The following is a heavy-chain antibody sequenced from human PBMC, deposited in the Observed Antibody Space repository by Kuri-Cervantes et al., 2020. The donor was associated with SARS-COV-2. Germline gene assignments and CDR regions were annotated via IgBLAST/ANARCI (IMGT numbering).Heavy chain of an antibody. D-gene: IGHD2-2*01. J-gene: IGHJ6*02. CDR2: IYYSGST. Sequence: SETLSLTCSVSGGSMSNSFWSWVRQPPGKGLEWIGNIYYSGSTNYNPSLKSRVTISVDTSKNQFSLKLSSVTAADTAVYYCARWGPAGRAYYYYYYGMDVWGQGTTVTVSS. CDR3: ARWGPAGRAYYYYYYGMDV. CDR1: GGSMSNSF. V-gene: IGHV4-59*12.